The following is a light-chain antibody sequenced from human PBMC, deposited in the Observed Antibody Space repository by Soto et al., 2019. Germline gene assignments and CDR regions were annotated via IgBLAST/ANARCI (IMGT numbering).Light chain of an antibody. V-gene: IGKV1-27*01. CDR2: AAS. J-gene: IGKJ5*01. CDR1: QGISNY. Sequence: IQMTQSPSSVSASVGDRVTITCRASQGISNYLAWYQQKPGKVPKLLIYAASTLQSGIPSRFSGSGSRTDFTLTISSLQPEDVATYYCQKYDSAPLTFGQGTRLEIK. CDR3: QKYDSAPLT.